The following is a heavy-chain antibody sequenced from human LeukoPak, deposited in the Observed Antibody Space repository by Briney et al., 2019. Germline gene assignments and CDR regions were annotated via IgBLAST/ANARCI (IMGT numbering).Heavy chain of an antibody. D-gene: IGHD3-22*01. Sequence: PGGSLRLSCAASGFTFSNYWIHWVRQAPGKGLVWVSRIDNAGSITTYADSVKGRFTISRDNAENTLYLQMNSLRVEDTAVYYCARDSSGSLDYWGQGTLVTVSS. CDR3: ARDSSGSLDY. CDR1: GFTFSNYW. V-gene: IGHV3-74*03. CDR2: IDNAGSIT. J-gene: IGHJ4*02.